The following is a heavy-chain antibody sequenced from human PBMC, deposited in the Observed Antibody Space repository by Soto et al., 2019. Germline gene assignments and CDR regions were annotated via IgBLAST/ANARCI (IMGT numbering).Heavy chain of an antibody. CDR1: GYTFTSYY. D-gene: IGHD6-13*01. J-gene: IGHJ4*02. V-gene: IGHV1-46*01. Sequence: ASVKVSCKASGYTFTSYYMHWVRQAPGQGLEWMGIINPSGGSTSYAQKFQGRVTMTRDTSTSTVYMELSSLRSEDTAVYYCARDGYSIAAGAFEFDYWGQGTLVTVS. CDR2: INPSGGST. CDR3: ARDGYSIAAGAFEFDY.